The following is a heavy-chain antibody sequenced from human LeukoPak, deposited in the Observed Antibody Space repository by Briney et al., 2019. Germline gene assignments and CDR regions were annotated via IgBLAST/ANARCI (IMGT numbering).Heavy chain of an antibody. Sequence: GGSLRLSCEASGFTFNNYLIHWVRQAPGKGLEWVSTISGGGGSTYYADSVKGRFTISRDNSKNTLYLQVNSLRAEDTAVYYCAKGGKWDVTPFDYWGQGTLVTVSS. CDR3: AKGGKWDVTPFDY. V-gene: IGHV3-23*01. J-gene: IGHJ4*02. D-gene: IGHD1-26*01. CDR2: ISGGGGST. CDR1: GFTFNNYL.